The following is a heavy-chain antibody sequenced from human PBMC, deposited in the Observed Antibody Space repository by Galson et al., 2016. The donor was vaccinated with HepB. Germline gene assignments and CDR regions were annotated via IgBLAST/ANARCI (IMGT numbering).Heavy chain of an antibody. CDR3: ARSSLVPAYYGMDV. V-gene: IGHV1-18*01. D-gene: IGHD2-2*01. J-gene: IGHJ6*02. Sequence: TFTSYGMSWVRQAPGQGLEWMAWISAYDGKTKSAQKLQDRVTVTIDVSTSTAYMELRSLRSDDTAVYYCARSSLVPAYYGMDVWGQGTTVTVFS. CDR1: TFTSYG. CDR2: ISAYDGKT.